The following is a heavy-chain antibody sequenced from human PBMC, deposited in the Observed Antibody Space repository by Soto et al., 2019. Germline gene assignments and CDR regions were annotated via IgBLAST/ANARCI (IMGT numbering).Heavy chain of an antibody. CDR2: ISSSGSTI. J-gene: IGHJ6*02. CDR3: ARLRWYYATYYYGMDV. Sequence: GGSLRLSCAASGFTSSSYEMNWVRQAPGKGLEWVSYISSSGSTIYYADSVKGRFTISRDNAKNSLYLQMNSLRAEDTAVYYCARLRWYYATYYYGMDVWGQGTTVTVSS. D-gene: IGHD2-8*01. CDR1: GFTSSSYE. V-gene: IGHV3-48*03.